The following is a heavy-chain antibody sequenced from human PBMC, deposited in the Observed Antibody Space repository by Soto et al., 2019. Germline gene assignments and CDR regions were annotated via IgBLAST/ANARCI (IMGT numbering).Heavy chain of an antibody. CDR1: GFTFSSFG. CDR2: IWYDGSKK. D-gene: IGHD3-3*01. J-gene: IGHJ6*02. Sequence: ESGGGVVQPGRSLRLSCAASGFTFSSFGMHWVRQAPGKGLEWVSLIWYDGSKKSYGDSVKGRFTISRDNSRNTVYLQMNSLRADDTAVYYCARDASCYSLWSGYYPSRNGMDVWGQGTTVTVSS. V-gene: IGHV3-33*01. CDR3: ARDASCYSLWSGYYPSRNGMDV.